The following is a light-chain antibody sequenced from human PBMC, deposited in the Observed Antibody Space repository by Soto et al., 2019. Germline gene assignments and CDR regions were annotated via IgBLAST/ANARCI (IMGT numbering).Light chain of an antibody. Sequence: QSALTQPASVSGSPGQSITISCTGTSSDVGSHNLVSWYQQHPGQAPKLMIYEVSKRPLGVSTRFSASKSGNTASLTISGLQAEDEADYYCCSYGGSRAVFGGGTQIPV. J-gene: IGLJ7*01. V-gene: IGLV2-23*02. CDR2: EVS. CDR1: SSDVGSHNL. CDR3: CSYGGSRAV.